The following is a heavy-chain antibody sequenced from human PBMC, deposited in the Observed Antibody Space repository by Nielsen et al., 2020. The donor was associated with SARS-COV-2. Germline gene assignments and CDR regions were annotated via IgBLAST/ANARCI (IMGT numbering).Heavy chain of an antibody. CDR2: INPNSGGT. J-gene: IGHJ6*02. Sequence: ASVKVSCKASGYTFTGYYMHWVRQAPGQGLEWMGRINPNSGGTNYAQKFQGRVTMTRDTSISTAYMELSRLRSDDTAVYYCARVSVLTGYYTSIGYYYGMDVWGQGTTVTVSS. CDR1: GYTFTGYY. CDR3: ARVSVLTGYYTSIGYYYGMDV. V-gene: IGHV1-2*06. D-gene: IGHD3-9*01.